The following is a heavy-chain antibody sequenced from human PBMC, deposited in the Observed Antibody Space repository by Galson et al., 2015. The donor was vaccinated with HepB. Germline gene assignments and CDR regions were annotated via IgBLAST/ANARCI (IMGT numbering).Heavy chain of an antibody. V-gene: IGHV3-30*02. CDR3: AKDARNYYLHY. D-gene: IGHD1-7*01. CDR2: IGNDGSAK. CDR1: GFTFSNYG. Sequence: SLRLSCAASGFTFSNYGMNWVRQAPGKGLEWVAFIGNDGSAKYYADSVKGRFTISSDNSKNTLYLQMNSLRDEDTAVYYCAKDARNYYLHYWAQGTLVTIAS. J-gene: IGHJ4*02.